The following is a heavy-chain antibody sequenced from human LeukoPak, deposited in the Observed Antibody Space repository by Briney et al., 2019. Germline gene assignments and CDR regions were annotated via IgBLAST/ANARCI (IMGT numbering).Heavy chain of an antibody. CDR3: ARVGSSWSRPFDY. CDR2: ISSSSSYI. J-gene: IGHJ4*02. V-gene: IGHV3-21*01. CDR1: GFTFSSYS. Sequence: GGSLRLSCAASGFTFSSYSMSWVRQAPGKGLGWVSPISSSSSYIYYADSVKGRFTISRDNAKNSLYLQMNSLRAEDTAVYYCARVGSSWSRPFDYWGQGTLVTVSS. D-gene: IGHD6-13*01.